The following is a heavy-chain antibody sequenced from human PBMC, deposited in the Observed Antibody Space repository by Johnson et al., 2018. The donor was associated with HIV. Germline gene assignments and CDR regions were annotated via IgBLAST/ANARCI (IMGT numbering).Heavy chain of an antibody. J-gene: IGHJ3*02. V-gene: IGHV3-30*04. CDR1: GFTFSSYA. D-gene: IGHD3-22*01. CDR2: ISYDGSNK. Sequence: MQLVESGGGVVQPGRSLRLSCAASGFTFSSYAMHWVRQAPGKGLEWVAVISYDGSNKYYADSVKGRFTISRDNSKNTLYLQMNSLRAEDTAVYYCARDRGNYYDSSGYYGLGAFDIWGQGTMVTVSA. CDR3: ARDRGNYYDSSGYYGLGAFDI.